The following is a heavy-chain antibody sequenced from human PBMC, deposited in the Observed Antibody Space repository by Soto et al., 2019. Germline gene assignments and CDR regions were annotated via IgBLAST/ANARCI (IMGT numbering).Heavy chain of an antibody. CDR3: AKLWAWDYDSSGSPDLSYFDY. Sequence: GGSLRLSCSVSGFTFSTYGMHWVRQAAGKGLEWVAVISYDGSNKNYTDSVKGRFTISRDNSKNTLYLQMNSLRAEDTAVYYCAKLWAWDYDSSGSPDLSYFDYWGQGTLVTVSS. J-gene: IGHJ4*02. V-gene: IGHV3-30*18. CDR2: ISYDGSNK. D-gene: IGHD3-22*01. CDR1: GFTFSTYG.